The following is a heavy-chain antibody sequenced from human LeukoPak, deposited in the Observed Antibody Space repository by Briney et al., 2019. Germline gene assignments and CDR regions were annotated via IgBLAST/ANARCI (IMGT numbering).Heavy chain of an antibody. CDR3: ARVYGIAAAGEGAY. J-gene: IGHJ4*02. CDR2: VSAYNGNT. Sequence: GASVKVSCKASGYTFTSYGISWVRQAPGQGLEWMGWVSAYNGNTNYAQKLQGRVTMTTDTSTSTAYMELRSLRSDDTAVYYCARVYGIAAAGEGAYWGQGTLVTVSS. CDR1: GYTFTSYG. D-gene: IGHD6-13*01. V-gene: IGHV1-18*01.